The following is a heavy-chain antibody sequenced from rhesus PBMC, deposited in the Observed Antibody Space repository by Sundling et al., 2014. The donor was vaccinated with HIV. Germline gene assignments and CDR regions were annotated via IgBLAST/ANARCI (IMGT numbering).Heavy chain of an antibody. CDR1: GGSISSSNW. D-gene: IGHD5-30*01. CDR2: IYANTAST. J-gene: IGHJ6*01. V-gene: IGHV4-65*02. CDR3: ARDRGGYSPYYYGLDS. Sequence: QVQLQESGPGLVKPSETLSLTCAVSGGSISSSNWWSWIRQPPGKGLEWIGSIYANTASTNYNPSLNNRVTISKDTSKNQFSLKLSSVTAADTAVYFCARDRGGYSPYYYGLDSWGQGVVVTVSS.